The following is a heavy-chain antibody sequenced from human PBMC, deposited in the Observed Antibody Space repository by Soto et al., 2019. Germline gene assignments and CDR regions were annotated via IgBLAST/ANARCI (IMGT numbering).Heavy chain of an antibody. D-gene: IGHD5-12*01. V-gene: IGHV1-24*01. CDR3: ATWRYSGYDQARNTFDI. J-gene: IGHJ3*02. CDR1: GYTLTELS. Sequence: ASVKVSCKVSGYTLTELSMHWVRQAPGKGPEWMGGFDPEDGETIYAQKFQGRVTMTEDTSTDTAYMELSSLRSEDTAVYYCATWRYSGYDQARNTFDIWGQGTMVTVSS. CDR2: FDPEDGET.